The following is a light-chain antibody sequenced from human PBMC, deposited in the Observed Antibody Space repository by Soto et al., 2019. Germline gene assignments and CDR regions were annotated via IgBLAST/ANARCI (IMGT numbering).Light chain of an antibody. CDR3: QQYNNWS. Sequence: EIVMTQSPATLSVSPGERATLSCRASQSVSSNLAWYQQKPGQAPRLLIYGASTRATGIPARFSGSGSGTEFTLTISSMQSEDFSVYYCQQYNNWSFGPGNKVDIK. CDR2: GAS. CDR1: QSVSSN. J-gene: IGKJ3*01. V-gene: IGKV3-15*01.